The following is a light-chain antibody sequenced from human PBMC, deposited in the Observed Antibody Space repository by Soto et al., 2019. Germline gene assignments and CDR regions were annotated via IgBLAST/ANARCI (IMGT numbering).Light chain of an antibody. V-gene: IGLV2-14*01. CDR1: ISDVGNYKY. J-gene: IGLJ1*01. Sequence: QSPRTQPASVSGSPGQSITISCTGTISDVGNYKYVAWYQQHPGKAPKLMIYEVSNRPSGVSNRFSGSKSGNTASLTISGLQAEDETDYYCLSYTSRGTYVFGTGTKVTVL. CDR3: LSYTSRGTYV. CDR2: EVS.